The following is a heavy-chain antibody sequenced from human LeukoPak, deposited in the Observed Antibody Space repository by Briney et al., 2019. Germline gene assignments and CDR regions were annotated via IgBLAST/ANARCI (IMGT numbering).Heavy chain of an antibody. CDR3: ARGGTRLYTSGSLDY. CDR2: IYYSGST. V-gene: IGHV4-59*01. CDR1: GGSFSGYY. Sequence: SETLSLTCAVYGGSFSGYYWSWIRQPPGKGLEWIGYIYYSGSTNYNPSLKSRVTISVDTSKNQFSLKLSSVTAADTAVYYCARGGTRLYTSGSLDYWGQGILVTVSS. D-gene: IGHD6-25*01. J-gene: IGHJ4*02.